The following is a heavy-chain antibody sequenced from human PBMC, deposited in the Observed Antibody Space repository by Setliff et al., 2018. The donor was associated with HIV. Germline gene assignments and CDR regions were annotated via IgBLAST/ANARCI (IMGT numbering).Heavy chain of an antibody. CDR3: ARGGNWHYNYYMDV. CDR1: GDSVSNNNAA. Sequence: SPALAPPCGISGDSVSNNNAAWNWIRQSPSRGIEWLGRTHYRSKWYHDYAAALKGRMNISSDTSRNEFSLQLNSVTPEDTAVYFCARGGNWHYNYYMDVWDKGTTVTVSS. J-gene: IGHJ6*03. V-gene: IGHV6-1*01. CDR2: THYRSKWYH. D-gene: IGHD1-7*01.